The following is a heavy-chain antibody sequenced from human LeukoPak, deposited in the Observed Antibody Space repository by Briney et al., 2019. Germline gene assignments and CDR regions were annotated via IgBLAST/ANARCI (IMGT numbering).Heavy chain of an antibody. V-gene: IGHV3-21*01. J-gene: IGHJ5*02. Sequence: GGSLRLSCAASGFTFSSYSMNWVRQAPGKGLEWVSSISSSSSYIYYADSVKGRFTISRDNAKNSLYLQMNSLRAEDTAMHYCVRSYHPGGWFDPWGQGTLVTVSS. CDR3: VRSYHPGGWFDP. CDR1: GFTFSSYS. CDR2: ISSSSSYI. D-gene: IGHD2-21*01.